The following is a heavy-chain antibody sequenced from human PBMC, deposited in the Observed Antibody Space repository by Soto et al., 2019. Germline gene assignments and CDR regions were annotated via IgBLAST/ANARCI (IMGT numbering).Heavy chain of an antibody. CDR3: ATQEVGGSYVYTFDP. Sequence: QLHLRESGPGLGKPSETLSLTCTVSGGSITSSSYYWGWIRQPPGKGLEWIGGICYSGSTYYNPSLKSRVTISVDTSKNQFSLKLSSVTAADTAVYYCATQEVGGSYVYTFDPWGQGTLVTVSS. CDR2: ICYSGST. CDR1: GGSITSSSYY. J-gene: IGHJ5*02. V-gene: IGHV4-39*01. D-gene: IGHD1-26*01.